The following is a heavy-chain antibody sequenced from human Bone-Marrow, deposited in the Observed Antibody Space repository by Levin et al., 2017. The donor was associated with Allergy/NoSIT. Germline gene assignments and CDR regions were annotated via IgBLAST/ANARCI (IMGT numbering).Heavy chain of an antibody. CDR2: IYYSGST. J-gene: IGHJ4*02. CDR3: ARTTVTTAVGPAGNGVTPYFDY. V-gene: IGHV4-31*03. CDR1: GGSISSGGYY. D-gene: IGHD4-17*01. Sequence: SQTLSLTCTVSGGSISSGGYYWSWIRQHPGKGLEWIGYIYYSGSTYYNPSLKSRVTISVDTSKNQFSLKLSSVTAADTAVYYCARTTVTTAVGPAGNGVTPYFDYWGQGTLVTVSS.